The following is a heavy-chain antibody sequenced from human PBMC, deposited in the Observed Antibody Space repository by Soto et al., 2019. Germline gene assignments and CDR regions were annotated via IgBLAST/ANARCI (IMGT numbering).Heavy chain of an antibody. Sequence: GGSLRLSCAASGFTFSSYWMSWVRQAPGKGLEWVANIKQDGSEKYYVDSVKGRFTISRDNAKNSLYLQMNSLRAEDTAVYYCASAIVVVPAAKPGPDAFDIWGQGTMVTVSS. CDR1: GFTFSSYW. V-gene: IGHV3-7*01. CDR3: ASAIVVVPAAKPGPDAFDI. D-gene: IGHD2-2*01. J-gene: IGHJ3*02. CDR2: IKQDGSEK.